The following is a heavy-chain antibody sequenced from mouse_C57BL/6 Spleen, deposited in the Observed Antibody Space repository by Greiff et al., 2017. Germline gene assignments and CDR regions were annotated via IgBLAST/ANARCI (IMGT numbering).Heavy chain of an antibody. Sequence: VKLMESGPELVKPGASVKISCKASGYAFSSSWMNWVKQRPGTGLEWIGRIYPGDGDTNYNGKFKGKATLTADKSSITAYMQLSILTSEDSAVYVCARELITSPDYYAMDDWGKGTSVTVSS. CDR1: GYAFSSSW. CDR2: IYPGDGDT. V-gene: IGHV1-82*01. D-gene: IGHD1-1*01. J-gene: IGHJ4*01. CDR3: ARELITSPDYYAMDD.